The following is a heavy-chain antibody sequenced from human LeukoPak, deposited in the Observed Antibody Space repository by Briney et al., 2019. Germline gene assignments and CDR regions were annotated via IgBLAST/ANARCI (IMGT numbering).Heavy chain of an antibody. CDR3: ARATSLQFMGAYVS. J-gene: IGHJ5*02. CDR1: GFTVSSNY. Sequence: GGSLRLSCAASGFTVSSNYMSWVRQAPGKGLEWVSVIYSGGSRYYADSVKGRFTISRDNSKNTLYLQMNSLRAEDTAVYYCARATSLQFMGAYVSWGQGTLVTVSS. D-gene: IGHD1-26*01. V-gene: IGHV3-66*01. CDR2: IYSGGSR.